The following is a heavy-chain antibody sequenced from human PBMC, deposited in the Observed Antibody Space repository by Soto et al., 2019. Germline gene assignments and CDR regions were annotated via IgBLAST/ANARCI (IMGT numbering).Heavy chain of an antibody. CDR2: ISSSSSYI. D-gene: IGHD6-19*01. CDR3: ARDKIAVAGNVDY. Sequence: EVQLVESGGGLVKPGGSLRLSCAASGFTFSSYSMNWVRQAPGKGLEWVSSISSSSSYIYYADSVKGRFTISRDNAKNSQYLQMNSLRAEETAVYYCARDKIAVAGNVDYWGQGTLVTVSA. V-gene: IGHV3-21*01. CDR1: GFTFSSYS. J-gene: IGHJ4*02.